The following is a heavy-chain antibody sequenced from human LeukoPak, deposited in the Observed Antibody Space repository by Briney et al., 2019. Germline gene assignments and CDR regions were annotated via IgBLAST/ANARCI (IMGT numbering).Heavy chain of an antibody. CDR1: GFTFSSYG. CDR3: AKAPGTSWALGKRGLNWFDP. J-gene: IGHJ5*02. V-gene: IGHV3-30*02. Sequence: GGSLRLSCAASGFTFSSYGMHWVRQAPGKGLEWVAFIRYDGSKKYYADSVKGRFTISRDNSKNTLYLQMNSLRAEDTAVYYCAKAPGTSWALGKRGLNWFDPWGQGTLVTVSS. CDR2: IRYDGSKK. D-gene: IGHD3/OR15-3a*01.